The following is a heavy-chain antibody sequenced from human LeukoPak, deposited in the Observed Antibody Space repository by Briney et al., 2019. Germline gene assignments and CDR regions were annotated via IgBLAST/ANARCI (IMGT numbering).Heavy chain of an antibody. CDR1: GGSISSGSYY. CDR2: FYDSGSA. Sequence: SETLSLTCTVSGGSISSGSYYWSWIRQPAGKGLEWIGYFYDSGSANYNPSLKSRVTISVDTSKNQFSLKLSSVTAADTAVYYCARSSLAAPPDYWGQGTLVTVSS. J-gene: IGHJ4*02. CDR3: ARSSLAAPPDY. V-gene: IGHV4-61*10. D-gene: IGHD6-6*01.